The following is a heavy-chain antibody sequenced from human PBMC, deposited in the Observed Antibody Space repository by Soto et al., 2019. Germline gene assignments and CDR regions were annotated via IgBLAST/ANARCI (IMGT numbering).Heavy chain of an antibody. J-gene: IGHJ6*02. CDR3: ARGRWLQLLTTTTRYGMDV. CDR1: GDSISTNSYS. D-gene: IGHD5-12*01. CDR2: FYYSGST. V-gene: IGHV4-39*01. Sequence: TSETLSLTCTVSGDSISTNSYSWGWIRQPPGQGLEWIGLFYYSGSTHYNPSLKSRLTVSVDTSKSQFSLKVSSVTAADTAVYYCARGRWLQLLTTTTRYGMDVWGQGTTVTVSS.